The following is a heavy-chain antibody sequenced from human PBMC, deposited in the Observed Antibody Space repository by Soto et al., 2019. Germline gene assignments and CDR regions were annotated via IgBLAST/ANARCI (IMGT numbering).Heavy chain of an antibody. CDR2: INHGGST. D-gene: IGHD2-15*01. V-gene: IGHV4-34*01. J-gene: IGHJ1*01. Sequence: QVQLQQWGAGLLKPSETLSLTCAVYGGSFSGYYWSWIRQPPGKGLEWIGEINHGGSTNYNPSLKIRVTISVDTSNNQFSLKLSSVTAADTAVYYCARAAALYCSGGSCYWGAEYFQHWGQGTLVTVSS. CDR1: GGSFSGYY. CDR3: ARAAALYCSGGSCYWGAEYFQH.